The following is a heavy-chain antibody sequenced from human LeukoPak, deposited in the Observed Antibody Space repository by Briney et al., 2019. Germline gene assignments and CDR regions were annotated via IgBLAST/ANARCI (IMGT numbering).Heavy chain of an antibody. D-gene: IGHD3-22*01. Sequence: SETLSLTCAVSGGSISSSNWGSWVRQPPGKGLEWIGEIYHSGSTKYNPSLKSRVTISVDKSKNQFSLKLSSVTAADTAVYYCAREMDDSSGYGRYFDYWGQGTLVTVSS. J-gene: IGHJ4*02. CDR1: GGSISSSNW. CDR3: AREMDDSSGYGRYFDY. CDR2: IYHSGST. V-gene: IGHV4-4*02.